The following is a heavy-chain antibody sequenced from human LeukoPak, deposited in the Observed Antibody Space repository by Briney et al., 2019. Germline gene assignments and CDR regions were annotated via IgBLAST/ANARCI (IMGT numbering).Heavy chain of an antibody. J-gene: IGHJ5*02. CDR1: GGSISSYY. V-gene: IGHV4-59*08. CDR3: ASSMITWGGVISNWFDP. CDR2: IYYSGST. D-gene: IGHD3-16*01. Sequence: SETLSLTCSVSGGSISSYYWSWIRQPPGKGLEWIRYIYYSGSTNYNPSLKSRVTISVDTSKNQFSLKMSSVTAADTAVYYCASSMITWGGVISNWFDPWGQGTLVTVSS.